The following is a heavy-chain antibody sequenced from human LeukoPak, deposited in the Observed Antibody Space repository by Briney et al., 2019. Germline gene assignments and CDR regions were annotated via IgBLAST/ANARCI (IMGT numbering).Heavy chain of an antibody. CDR1: GGSISSSSYY. Sequence: SETLSLTCTVSGGSISSSSYYWGWIRQPPGKGLEWIGSIYYSGSTYYNPSLKSRVTISVDTSKNQFSLKLSSVTAADTAVYYCARDLVRVGRYGSGRDIDYWGQGTLVTVSS. CDR3: ARDLVRVGRYGSGRDIDY. D-gene: IGHD3-10*01. V-gene: IGHV4-39*07. CDR2: IYYSGST. J-gene: IGHJ4*02.